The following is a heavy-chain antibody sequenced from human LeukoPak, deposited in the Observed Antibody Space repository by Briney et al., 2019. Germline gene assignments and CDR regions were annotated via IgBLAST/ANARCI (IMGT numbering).Heavy chain of an antibody. J-gene: IGHJ4*02. D-gene: IGHD3-22*01. CDR2: ISSSNI. CDR1: GFTFNSYS. V-gene: IGHV3-21*01. CDR3: ARAVWDSSGHLFDY. Sequence: KAGGSLRLSCAASGFTFNSYSMNWVRQAPGKGLEWVSCISSSNIYYADSVKGRFTIYRDNAKKSLYLQLNSLRAEDTAVYYCARAVWDSSGHLFDYWGQGTLVTVSS.